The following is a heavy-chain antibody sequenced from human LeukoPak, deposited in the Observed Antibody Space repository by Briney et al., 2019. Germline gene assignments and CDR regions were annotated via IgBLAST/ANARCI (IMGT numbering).Heavy chain of an antibody. J-gene: IGHJ4*02. D-gene: IGHD2-21*02. CDR2: INPNSGGT. Sequence: ASVKVSCKASGYTFTGYYMHWVRQAPGQGLEWMGWINPNSGGTNYAQKFQGRVTMTRDTSISTAYMELSSLRSEDTAVYYCARALKAYCGGDCYSFLFRWGQGTLVTVSS. V-gene: IGHV1-2*02. CDR3: ARALKAYCGGDCYSFLFR. CDR1: GYTFTGYY.